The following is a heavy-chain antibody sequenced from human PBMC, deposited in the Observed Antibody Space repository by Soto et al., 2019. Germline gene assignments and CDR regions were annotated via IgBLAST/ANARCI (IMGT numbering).Heavy chain of an antibody. Sequence: SETLSLTCAVYGGSFSGYYWSWIRQPPGKGLEWIGEINHSGSTNYNPSLKSRVTISVDTSKNQFSLKLSSVTAADTAVYYCARGYCSGGSCYSLVLPRVGFDYWGQGTLVTVSS. CDR1: GGSFSGYY. CDR2: INHSGST. J-gene: IGHJ4*02. CDR3: ARGYCSGGSCYSLVLPRVGFDY. D-gene: IGHD2-15*01. V-gene: IGHV4-34*01.